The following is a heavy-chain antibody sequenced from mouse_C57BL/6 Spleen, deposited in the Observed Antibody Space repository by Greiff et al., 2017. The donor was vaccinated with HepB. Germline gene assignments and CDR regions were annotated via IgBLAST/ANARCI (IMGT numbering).Heavy chain of an antibody. D-gene: IGHD2-3*01. Sequence: EQLQQSGAELVRPGASVKLSCTASGFNIKDYYMHWVKKRTEQRLEWSGRIDPEDGDTEYAPQFQGEDTMTADTSSNTAYLQLSSLSSEDTAAYYGTRWLLSFDYWGQGTTLTVSS. CDR2: IDPEDGDT. CDR3: TRWLLSFDY. V-gene: IGHV14-1*01. CDR1: GFNIKDYY. J-gene: IGHJ2*01.